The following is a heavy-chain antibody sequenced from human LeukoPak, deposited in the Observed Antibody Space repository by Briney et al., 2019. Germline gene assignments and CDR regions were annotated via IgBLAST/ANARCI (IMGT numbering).Heavy chain of an antibody. D-gene: IGHD3-10*01. CDR2: IDDSGNT. CDR3: ARSDYHNSGSHTVFDAFDI. CDR1: GGSISRYY. Sequence: PSETLSLTCTVSGGSISRYYWSWIRRPPGKGLEWIGYIDDSGNTNYNPSLKSQVTISVDKSKNQFSLKLSFVTAADTAMYYCARSDYHNSGSHTVFDAFDIWGQGTRATVSS. V-gene: IGHV4-59*01. J-gene: IGHJ3*02.